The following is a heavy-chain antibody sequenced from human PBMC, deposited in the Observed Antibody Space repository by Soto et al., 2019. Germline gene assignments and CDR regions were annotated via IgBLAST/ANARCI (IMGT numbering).Heavy chain of an antibody. CDR2: INGDGRNT. CDR1: GFIFSSYW. D-gene: IGHD3-10*01. Sequence: SLRLSCAASGFIFSSYWMHWVRQAPGKGPVWVGRINGDGRNTRYTDSVKGRFTISRDNAKNSLYLQMNSLRAEDTAVYYCARSGSGSYYPHFDYWGQGALVTVSS. J-gene: IGHJ4*02. V-gene: IGHV3-74*01. CDR3: ARSGSGSYYPHFDY.